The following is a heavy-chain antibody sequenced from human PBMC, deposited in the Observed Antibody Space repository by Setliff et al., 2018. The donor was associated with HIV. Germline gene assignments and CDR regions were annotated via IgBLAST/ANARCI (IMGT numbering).Heavy chain of an antibody. CDR3: ARTDYGGNSVGNYFDY. CDR2: ISPYNGHT. V-gene: IGHV1-18*01. Sequence: ASVNVSCKASGYTFSSYGIRWVRQAPGQGGEWLGWISPYNGHTNFAQKFQGRVTMTTDTATSTDYMEVRSLRSDDTAVYYCARTDYGGNSVGNYFDYWGQGSLVTVSS. CDR1: GYTFSSYG. D-gene: IGHD4-17*01. J-gene: IGHJ4*02.